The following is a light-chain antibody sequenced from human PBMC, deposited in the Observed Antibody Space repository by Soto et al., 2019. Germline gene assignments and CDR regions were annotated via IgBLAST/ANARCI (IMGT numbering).Light chain of an antibody. V-gene: IGLV2-14*01. J-gene: IGLJ2*01. CDR3: STYTSSSALVV. CDR1: SSDVGGYNY. Sequence: QSALTQPASVSGSPGQSITISCTGTSSDVGGYNYVSWYQQHPGKVPKLMIYDVSNRPSGVSIRFSGSKSGNTASLTISGLQAEDEADYYCSTYTSSSALVVFGGGTKLTVL. CDR2: DVS.